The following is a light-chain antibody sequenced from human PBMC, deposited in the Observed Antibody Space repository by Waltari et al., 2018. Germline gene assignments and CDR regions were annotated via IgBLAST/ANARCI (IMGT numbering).Light chain of an antibody. Sequence: SYELTQPPSVSVSPGPTASITCSGDTLGDKYACWYQQKPGQSPVLVIYQDTKRPSGVPERFSGSNSGNTATLTISGTQALDEADYYCQAWDSSTVMFGGGTKLTVL. CDR2: QDT. V-gene: IGLV3-1*01. CDR3: QAWDSSTVM. J-gene: IGLJ3*02. CDR1: TLGDKY.